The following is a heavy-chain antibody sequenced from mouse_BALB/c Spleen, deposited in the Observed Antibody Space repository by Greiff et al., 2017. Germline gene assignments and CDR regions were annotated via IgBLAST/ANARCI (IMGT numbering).Heavy chain of an antibody. V-gene: IGHV1-7*01. CDR3: ARLSYAMDY. Sequence: QVQLKQSGAELAKPGASVKMSCKASGYTFTSYWMHWVKQRPGQGLEWIGYINPSTGYTEYNQKFKDKATLTADKSSSTAYMQLSSLTSEDSAVYYCARLSYAMDYWGQGTSVTVSS. CDR2: INPSTGYT. J-gene: IGHJ4*01. CDR1: GYTFTSYW.